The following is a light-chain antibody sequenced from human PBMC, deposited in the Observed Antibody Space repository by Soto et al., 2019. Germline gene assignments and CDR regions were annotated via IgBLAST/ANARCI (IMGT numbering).Light chain of an antibody. V-gene: IGKV1-33*01. CDR3: QPYDTFHPT. CDR2: DAS. CDR1: QDIKNY. Sequence: DIQLPQSPSAPSSSVGDRVTITCQASQDIKNYVIWYQQKPGKAPKFLIYDASNVEAGVPSRFRGRGSGTDFSFSISSLQPEDFATSYGQPYDTFHPTFGQGTKL. J-gene: IGKJ2*01.